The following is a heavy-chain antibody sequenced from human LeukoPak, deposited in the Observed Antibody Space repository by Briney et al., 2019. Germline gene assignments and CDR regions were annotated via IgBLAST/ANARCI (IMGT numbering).Heavy chain of an antibody. J-gene: IGHJ6*03. V-gene: IGHV3-20*04. CDR1: GFTFDDYG. CDR2: INWNAANT. Sequence: GGSLRLSRAASGFTFDDYGMSWVRQAAGKGLEWVSGINWNAANTGYADSVKGRFTISRDNVKNSLYLQMNSLRAEDTALYYCARAPGSSLRGYYYYYMDVWGKGTTVTVSS. CDR3: ARAPGSSLRGYYYYYMDV. D-gene: IGHD3-10*01.